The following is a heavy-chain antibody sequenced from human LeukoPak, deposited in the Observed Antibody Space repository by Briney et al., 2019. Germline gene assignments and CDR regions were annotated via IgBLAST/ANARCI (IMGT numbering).Heavy chain of an antibody. Sequence: TPSETLSLTCTVSGGSISSYYWSWIRQPPGKGLEWIGSIYYSGSTYYNPSLKSRVTISADTSKNQFSLKLSSVTAADTAVYYCARRVDCSSTSCPNFDYWGQGTLVTVSS. CDR1: GGSISSYY. V-gene: IGHV4-39*01. CDR2: IYYSGST. CDR3: ARRVDCSSTSCPNFDY. D-gene: IGHD2-2*01. J-gene: IGHJ4*02.